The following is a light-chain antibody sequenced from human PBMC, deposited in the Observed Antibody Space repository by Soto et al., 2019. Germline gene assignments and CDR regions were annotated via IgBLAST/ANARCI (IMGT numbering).Light chain of an antibody. J-gene: IGLJ2*01. CDR3: SSYTSSGCV. V-gene: IGLV2-14*01. CDR2: DVS. CDR1: SSDVGGYNY. Sequence: QSVLTQPASVSGSPGQSITISCTGTSSDVGGYNYVSWYQQHPGKAPKLMIYDVSNRPSGVSNRFSGSKSGNTASLTISGLQAEDEAEYYCSSYTSSGCVFGGGTKLTVL.